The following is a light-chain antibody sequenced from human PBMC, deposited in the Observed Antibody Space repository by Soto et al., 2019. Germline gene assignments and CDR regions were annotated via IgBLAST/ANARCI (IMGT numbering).Light chain of an antibody. V-gene: IGKV3-11*01. CDR3: QQRSNWPIT. CDR1: QSVSSY. J-gene: IGKJ5*01. CDR2: DAS. Sequence: EIVLTQSPATLSLSPGERATLSCRTSQSVSSYFAWYQQKPGRAPRLLINDASNTATGIPARFIGSGSGTDFTLTISSLEPEDFAVYYCQQRSNWPITFGQGTRLEIK.